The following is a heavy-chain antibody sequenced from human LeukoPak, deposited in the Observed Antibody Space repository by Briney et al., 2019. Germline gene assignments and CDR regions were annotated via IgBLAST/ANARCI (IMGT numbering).Heavy chain of an antibody. D-gene: IGHD3-3*01. J-gene: IGHJ3*02. CDR3: ARGYIYDFWSGYYTEDAFDI. CDR1: GYTFTSYD. V-gene: IGHV1-8*03. CDR2: MNPNSGNT. Sequence: GASVKVSCKASGYTFTSYDINWVRQATGQGLEWMGWMNPNSGNTGYAQKFQGRVTITRNTSISTAYMELSSLRSEDTAVYYCARGYIYDFWSGYYTEDAFDIWGQGTMVTVSS.